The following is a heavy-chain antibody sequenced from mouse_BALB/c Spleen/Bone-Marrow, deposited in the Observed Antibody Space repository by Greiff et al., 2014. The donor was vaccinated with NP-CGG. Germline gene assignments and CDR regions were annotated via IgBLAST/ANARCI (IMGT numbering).Heavy chain of an antibody. V-gene: IGHV1S137*01. J-gene: IGHJ4*01. CDR1: GYTSTDYA. CDR3: ARSGKVRNAMDY. Sequence: QVQLQQSGAELVRPGVSVKISCKGPGYTSTDYAIHWVKQSHAKSLEWIGLISSYYGDASYNQKFKGKATMTVDKSSSTAYMDXXXXXXEDSAIYYCARSGKVRNAMDYWGQGTSVTVSS. CDR2: ISSYYGDA. D-gene: IGHD2-14*01.